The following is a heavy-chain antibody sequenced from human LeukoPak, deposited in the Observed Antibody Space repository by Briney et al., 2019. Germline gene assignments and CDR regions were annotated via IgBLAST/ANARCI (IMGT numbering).Heavy chain of an antibody. D-gene: IGHD3-10*01. CDR2: IYYGGST. CDR3: ATLWFGELSSWFDP. CDR1: GGSVSSSHY. J-gene: IGHJ5*02. V-gene: IGHV4-39*07. Sequence: SETLSLTCTVSGGSVSSSHYWGWIRQPPGKGLEWIGSIYYGGSTYYNASLRSRVTTSVDTSKNQFSLKLSSVTAADTAVYYCATLWFGELSSWFDPWGQGTLATVSS.